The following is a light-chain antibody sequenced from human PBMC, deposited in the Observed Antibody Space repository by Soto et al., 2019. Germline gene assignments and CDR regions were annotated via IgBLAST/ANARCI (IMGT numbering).Light chain of an antibody. J-gene: IGLJ1*01. V-gene: IGLV2-8*01. CDR3: SSYAGSSNV. CDR1: SSDVGGYNY. CDR2: EVN. Sequence: QSALTQPTSASGSPGQSVAISCTGTSSDVGGYNYVSRYQQHPGKAPKLMIYEVNKRPSGVPDRFSGSKSGNTASLTVSCLQAEDAADYYCSSYAGSSNVFGTGTKLTVL.